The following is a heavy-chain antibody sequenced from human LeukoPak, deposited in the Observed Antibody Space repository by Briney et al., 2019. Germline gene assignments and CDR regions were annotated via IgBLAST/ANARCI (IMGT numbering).Heavy chain of an antibody. CDR1: GYSNGSGYY. Sequence: SETLSLTCAVSGYSNGSGYYWGWIRQPPGKGLEWIGSIYHSGSTYYNPSLKSRVTISVDTSKNQFSLKLSSVTAADTAVYYCASTGTTALFDYWGQGTLVTVSS. CDR3: ASTGTTALFDY. J-gene: IGHJ4*02. V-gene: IGHV4-38-2*01. D-gene: IGHD1-7*01. CDR2: IYHSGST.